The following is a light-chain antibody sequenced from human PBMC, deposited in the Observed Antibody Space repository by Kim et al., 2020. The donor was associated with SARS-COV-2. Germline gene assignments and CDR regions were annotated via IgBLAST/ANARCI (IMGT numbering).Light chain of an antibody. Sequence: EIVLTQSPGTLSLSPGERATLSCRASQSIDSSYLAWYQQKPGQAPRLLMFAASSRATGTPDRFSGSGSATDLTLTISRLEPEDFAVYYCQQYGTSPAFTFGGGTKVDIK. CDR2: AAS. CDR3: QQYGTSPAFT. CDR1: QSIDSSY. J-gene: IGKJ4*01. V-gene: IGKV3-20*01.